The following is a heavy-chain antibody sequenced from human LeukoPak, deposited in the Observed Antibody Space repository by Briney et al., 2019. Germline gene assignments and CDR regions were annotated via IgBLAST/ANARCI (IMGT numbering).Heavy chain of an antibody. CDR3: ARMGITWIQLKAEFDY. J-gene: IGHJ4*02. CDR2: IKQDGSEK. Sequence: GGSLRLSCAASGFTFSSYWMSWVRQAPGKGLEWVANIKQDGSEKYYVDSVKGRFTISRDNAKNSLYLQMNSLRAEDTAVYYCARMGITWIQLKAEFDYWGQGTLVAVSS. D-gene: IGHD5-18*01. V-gene: IGHV3-7*01. CDR1: GFTFSSYW.